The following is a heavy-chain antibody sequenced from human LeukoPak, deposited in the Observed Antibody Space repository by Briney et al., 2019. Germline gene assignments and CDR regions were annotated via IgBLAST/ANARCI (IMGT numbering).Heavy chain of an antibody. Sequence: GGSLRLSCAASGFTFSSYAMNWVRQAPGKGLEWVSYISSSGSTIYYADSVKGRFTISRDNAKNSLYLQMNSLRAEDTAVYYCAGSRFGNSGYYLYYFDNWGQGTLVTVSS. J-gene: IGHJ4*02. D-gene: IGHD3-22*01. CDR1: GFTFSSYA. CDR3: AGSRFGNSGYYLYYFDN. CDR2: ISSSGSTI. V-gene: IGHV3-48*03.